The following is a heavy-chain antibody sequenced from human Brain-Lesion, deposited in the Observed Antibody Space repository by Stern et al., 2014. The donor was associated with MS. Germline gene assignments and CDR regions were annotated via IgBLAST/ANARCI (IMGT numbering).Heavy chain of an antibody. CDR3: ARGSYGVLTGNGGHGFDI. V-gene: IGHV4-61*02. CDR1: GGSISSGNYY. Sequence: QVQLQESGPGLVKPSQTLSLTCTVSGGSISSGNYYWSWIRQPAGEGLEWIGRIYSSGSTQYNPSVKSQAPISADPPTNHFSLGLSSVTAADTAVYYCARGSYGVLTGNGGHGFDIGGQGTMVTVSS. CDR2: IYSSGST. D-gene: IGHD3-9*01. J-gene: IGHJ3*02.